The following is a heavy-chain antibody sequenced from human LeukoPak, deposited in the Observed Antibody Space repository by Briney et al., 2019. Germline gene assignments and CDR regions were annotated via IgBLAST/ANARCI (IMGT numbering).Heavy chain of an antibody. J-gene: IGHJ4*02. Sequence: PGGSLRLSCAASGFTFSSYAMHWVRQAPGKGLEWVAVISYDGSNKYYADSVKGRFTISRDNSRNTLYLQMNSLRAEDTAVYYCARDSSHIVVVIFLYYFDYWGQGTLVTVSS. D-gene: IGHD2-21*01. V-gene: IGHV3-30-3*01. CDR1: GFTFSSYA. CDR2: ISYDGSNK. CDR3: ARDSSHIVVVIFLYYFDY.